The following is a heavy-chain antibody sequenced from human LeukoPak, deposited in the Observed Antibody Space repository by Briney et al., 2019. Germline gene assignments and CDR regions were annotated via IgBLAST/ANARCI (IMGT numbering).Heavy chain of an antibody. V-gene: IGHV4-59*01. CDR3: ARRGPTYYYGSGRPNWFDP. CDR1: GGSISSYY. D-gene: IGHD3-10*01. Sequence: SETLSLTCTVSGGSISSYYWSWIRQPPGKGLEWIGYIYYSGSTNYNPSLKSRVTISVDTSKNQFSLKLSSVTAADTAVYYCARRGPTYYYGSGRPNWFDPWGQGTLVTVSS. CDR2: IYYSGST. J-gene: IGHJ5*02.